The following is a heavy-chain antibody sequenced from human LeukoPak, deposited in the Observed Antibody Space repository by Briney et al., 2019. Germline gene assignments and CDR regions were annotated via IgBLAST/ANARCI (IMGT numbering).Heavy chain of an antibody. D-gene: IGHD1-26*01. CDR1: GYTLTDYY. J-gene: IGHJ4*02. V-gene: IGHV1-2*02. CDR3: ARGDPVGAAAAFDY. CDR2: INPKSGAT. Sequence: ASVKVSCKASGYTLTDYYLHWVRQAPGQGLEWMGWINPKSGATDYAQKLQGRVTMTTDTSTSTAYMELRSLRSDDTAVYYCARGDPVGAAAAFDYWGQGTLVTVSS.